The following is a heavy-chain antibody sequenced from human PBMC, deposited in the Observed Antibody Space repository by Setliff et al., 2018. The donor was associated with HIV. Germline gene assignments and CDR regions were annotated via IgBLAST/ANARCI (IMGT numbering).Heavy chain of an antibody. CDR1: GFTFSSYW. CDR3: ARFDDSNGFDY. D-gene: IGHD3-22*01. V-gene: IGHV3-74*03. Sequence: GGSLRLSCAASGFTFSSYWMHWVRQVPGKGLVWVSRINSDGSSTTYADFVKGRFTISRDNAKNTLYLQMNSLRAEDTAVYYCARFDDSNGFDYWGQGTLVTVSS. J-gene: IGHJ4*02. CDR2: INSDGSST.